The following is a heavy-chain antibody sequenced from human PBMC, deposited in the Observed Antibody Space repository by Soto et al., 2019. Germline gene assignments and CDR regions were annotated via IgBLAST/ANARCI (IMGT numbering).Heavy chain of an antibody. V-gene: IGHV3-21*01. CDR2: ISSSSSYI. D-gene: IGHD6-6*01. CDR1: GFTFSSYS. Sequence: GGSLRLSCAASGFTFSSYSMNWVRQAPGKGLEWVSSISSSSSYIYYADSVKGRFTISRDNAKNSLYLQMNSLRAEDTAVYYCARSPNLEFRPDYWGQGTLVTVSS. J-gene: IGHJ4*02. CDR3: ARSPNLEFRPDY.